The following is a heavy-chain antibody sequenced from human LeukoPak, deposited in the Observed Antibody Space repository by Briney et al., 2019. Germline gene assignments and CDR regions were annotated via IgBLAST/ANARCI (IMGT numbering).Heavy chain of an antibody. CDR1: GGSFSGYY. V-gene: IGHV4-34*01. Sequence: PSETLSLTCAVYGGSFSGYYWSWIRQPPGKGLEWIGEINHSGSTNYNPSLKSRVTISVDTSKNQFSLKLSSVTAADTAVYYCARLAHYGSGSYAFRYWGQGTLVTVSS. CDR3: ARLAHYGSGSYAFRY. J-gene: IGHJ4*02. D-gene: IGHD3-10*01. CDR2: INHSGST.